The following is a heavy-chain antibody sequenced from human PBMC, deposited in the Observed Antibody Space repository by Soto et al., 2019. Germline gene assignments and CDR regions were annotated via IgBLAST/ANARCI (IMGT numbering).Heavy chain of an antibody. D-gene: IGHD3-22*01. J-gene: IGHJ4*02. CDR1: GGSISSYY. V-gene: IGHV4-59*01. Sequence: SETLSLTCTVSGGSISSYYWSWIRQPPGKGLEWIGYIYYSGSTNYNPSLKSRVTISVDTSKNQFSLKLSSVTAADTAVYYCARDLSNYYDSSGYHILGYWGQGTLVTVSS. CDR2: IYYSGST. CDR3: ARDLSNYYDSSGYHILGY.